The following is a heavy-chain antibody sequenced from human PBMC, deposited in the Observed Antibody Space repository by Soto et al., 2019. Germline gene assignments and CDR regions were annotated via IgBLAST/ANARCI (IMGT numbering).Heavy chain of an antibody. Sequence: QVQLVQSGAEVKKPGSSVKVSCKASGGTFSSYAISWVRQAPGQGLEWMGGIIPIFGTANYAQKFQGRVTSTADESTSTAYMELSSLRSEDTAVYYCARVGRGFGSGGYNYDYWGQGTLVTVSS. CDR2: IIPIFGTA. V-gene: IGHV1-69*01. D-gene: IGHD5-12*01. CDR3: ARVGRGFGSGGYNYDY. CDR1: GGTFSSYA. J-gene: IGHJ4*02.